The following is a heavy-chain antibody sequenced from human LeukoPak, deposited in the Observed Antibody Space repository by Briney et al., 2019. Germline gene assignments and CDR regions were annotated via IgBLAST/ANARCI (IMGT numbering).Heavy chain of an antibody. V-gene: IGHV4-39*07. D-gene: IGHD2-2*01. Sequence: SETLSLTCTVSGGSISSSSYYWGWIRQPPGKGLEWIGSIYYSGSTYYNPSLKSRVTISVDTSKNQFSLKLSSVTAADTAMYYCARVVDCSSTSCYSGYYYYGMDVWGQGTTVTVSS. CDR2: IYYSGST. CDR1: GGSISSSSYY. J-gene: IGHJ6*02. CDR3: ARVVDCSSTSCYSGYYYYGMDV.